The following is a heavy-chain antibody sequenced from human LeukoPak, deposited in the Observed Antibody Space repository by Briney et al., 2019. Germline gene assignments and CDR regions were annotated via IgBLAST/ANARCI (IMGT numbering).Heavy chain of an antibody. CDR2: ISAYNGNT. Sequence: GASVKVSCKASGYTFTSYGISWVRQAPGQGLEWMGWISAYNGNTDYAQKFQGRVTITTDESTSTAYMELSSLRSEDTAVYYCARARKSYYYDSSGYQNDYWGQGTLVTVSS. V-gene: IGHV1-18*01. D-gene: IGHD3-22*01. CDR1: GYTFTSYG. CDR3: ARARKSYYYDSSGYQNDY. J-gene: IGHJ4*02.